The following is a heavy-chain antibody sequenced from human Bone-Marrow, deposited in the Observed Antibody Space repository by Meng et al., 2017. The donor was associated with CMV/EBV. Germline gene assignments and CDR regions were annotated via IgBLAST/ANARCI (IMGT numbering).Heavy chain of an antibody. J-gene: IGHJ4*02. Sequence: GESLKISCAASGFTFSSYAMHWVRQAPGKGLEWVSFIRYDGDNKYYADSVKGRFTISRDNSKNTLYLQMNSLRVEDTAVYYCARGRRAGYYFDYWGQGTLVTVSS. CDR2: IRYDGDNK. CDR1: GFTFSSYA. V-gene: IGHV3-30*02. CDR3: ARGRRAGYYFDY. D-gene: IGHD6-13*01.